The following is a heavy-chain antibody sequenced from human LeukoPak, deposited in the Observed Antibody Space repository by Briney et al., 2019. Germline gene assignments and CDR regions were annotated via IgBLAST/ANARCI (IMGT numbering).Heavy chain of an antibody. Sequence: SETLSLTCTVSGGSIRSSSNYWGWIRQPPGKGLDWIGSISYSGNTYYNPSLKSRVTISVDTSKDQFSLKVSSLTAADTAVFYCARDRGGAAGFRSWYFDLWGRGTLVAVSS. CDR2: ISYSGNT. D-gene: IGHD6-13*01. CDR3: ARDRGGAAGFRSWYFDL. V-gene: IGHV4-39*07. J-gene: IGHJ2*01. CDR1: GGSIRSSSNY.